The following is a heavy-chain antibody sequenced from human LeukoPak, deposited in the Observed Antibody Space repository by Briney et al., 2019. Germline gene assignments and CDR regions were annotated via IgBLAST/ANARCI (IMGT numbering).Heavy chain of an antibody. CDR1: GGSISSGGYF. J-gene: IGHJ3*02. D-gene: IGHD2-2*01. CDR2: FYANGST. Sequence: SETLSLTCTVSGGSISSGGYFWSWIRQPAGKGLEWIGRFYANGSTNYNPSLQSRVTISVDTSKNQFSLKLTSVTAADTAVYYCALGNCPTTSCYPGVAFDIWGQGTVVTVSS. CDR3: ALGNCPTTSCYPGVAFDI. V-gene: IGHV4-61*02.